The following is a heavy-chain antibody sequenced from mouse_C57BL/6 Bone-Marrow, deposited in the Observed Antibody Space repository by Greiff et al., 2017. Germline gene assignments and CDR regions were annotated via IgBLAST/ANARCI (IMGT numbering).Heavy chain of an antibody. CDR3: ARDLGLITTVVDWYFDV. J-gene: IGHJ1*03. D-gene: IGHD1-1*01. Sequence: EVQLVESGPGLVKPSQSLSLTCSVTGYSITSGYYWNWIRQFPGNKLEWMGYISYDGSNNYNPSLKNRISITRDTSKNQFFLKLNSVTTEDTATYYCARDLGLITTVVDWYFDVWGTGTTVTVSS. V-gene: IGHV3-6*01. CDR1: GYSITSGYY. CDR2: ISYDGSN.